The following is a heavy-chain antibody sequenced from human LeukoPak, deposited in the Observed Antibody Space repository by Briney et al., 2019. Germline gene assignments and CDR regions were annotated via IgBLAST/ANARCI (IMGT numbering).Heavy chain of an antibody. D-gene: IGHD6-19*01. V-gene: IGHV3-15*01. J-gene: IGHJ4*02. Sequence: PGGSLRLSCAASGFTFTNAWMSWVRQAPGKGLEWVGLIRSNTDGGTTDYAAPVEGRFTISRDDSKNTLYLQMNSLKTEDTAVYYCATEHRDGYSSGRYIGYWGQGTQVTVSS. CDR3: ATEHRDGYSSGRYIGY. CDR2: IRSNTDGGTT. CDR1: GFTFTNAW.